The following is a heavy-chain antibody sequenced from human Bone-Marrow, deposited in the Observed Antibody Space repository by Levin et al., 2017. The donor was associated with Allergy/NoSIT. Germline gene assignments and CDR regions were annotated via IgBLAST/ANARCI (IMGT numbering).Heavy chain of an antibody. D-gene: IGHD3-9*01. V-gene: IGHV3-9*01. CDR1: GFTFYDYS. J-gene: IGHJ4*02. Sequence: PGGSLRLSCAASGFTFYDYSMGWVRQIPGKGLEWVSTINWSSDDIGYADSVRGRFTISRDDAKNSLSLQMNNLRSEDTALYYCIKLGVVAGRFYFDTWGQGTLVTVSS. CDR2: INWSSDDI. CDR3: IKLGVVAGRFYFDT.